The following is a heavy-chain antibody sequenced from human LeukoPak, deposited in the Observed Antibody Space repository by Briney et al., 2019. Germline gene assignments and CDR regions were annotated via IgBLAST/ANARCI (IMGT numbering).Heavy chain of an antibody. CDR2: ISYDGSNK. CDR1: GFTFSSYA. Sequence: GGSLRLSCAASGFTFSSYAMHWVRQAPGKGLEWVAVISYDGSNKYYADSVKGRFTISRDNSKNTLYLQMNSLRAEDTAVYYCAKLRVAAAGEGYWGQGTLVTVSS. CDR3: AKLRVAAAGEGY. D-gene: IGHD6-13*01. V-gene: IGHV3-30-3*02. J-gene: IGHJ4*02.